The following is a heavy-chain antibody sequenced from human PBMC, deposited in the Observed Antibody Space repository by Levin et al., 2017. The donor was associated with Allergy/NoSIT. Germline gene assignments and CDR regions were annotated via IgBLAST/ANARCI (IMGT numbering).Heavy chain of an antibody. D-gene: IGHD6-25*01. CDR3: AKKQGGTSGFSFDV. Sequence: GGSLRLSCAASGFTFGDYAMAWVRQAPGKGLEWVSVITGGGGTTYYGDSVKGRFTVSRDNSKNTVYLELTSLGAEDTAVYYCAKKQGGTSGFSFDVWGQGIMVTVSS. CDR2: ITGGGGTT. J-gene: IGHJ3*01. CDR1: GFTFGDYA. V-gene: IGHV3-23*01.